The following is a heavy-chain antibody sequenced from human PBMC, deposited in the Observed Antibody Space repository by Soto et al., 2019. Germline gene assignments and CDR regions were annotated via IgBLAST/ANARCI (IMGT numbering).Heavy chain of an antibody. CDR2: INPSGGNT. V-gene: IGHV1-46*01. CDR3: TSEDVATRSV. J-gene: IGHJ4*02. CDR1: GYTFTSYH. Sequence: ASVKVSCKASGYTFTSYHMHWVRQAPGQGLEWMGIINPSGGNTDHAQKFHERVTLTRDTSTSTVYMELRSLTFEDTAIYYCTSEDVATRSVWGPGSLVTVS. D-gene: IGHD5-12*01.